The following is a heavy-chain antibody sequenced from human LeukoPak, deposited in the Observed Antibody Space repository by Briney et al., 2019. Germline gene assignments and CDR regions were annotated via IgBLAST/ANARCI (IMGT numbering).Heavy chain of an antibody. Sequence: GGSLRLSCAASGFTFSSYAMSWVRQAPGKGLEWVSAISGSGGSTYYADSVKGRFTISRDNAKNSLYLQMNSLRAEDTAVYYCAREEVLWFGELYGMDVWGQGTTVTVSS. CDR2: ISGSGGST. J-gene: IGHJ6*02. V-gene: IGHV3-23*01. CDR3: AREEVLWFGELYGMDV. CDR1: GFTFSSYA. D-gene: IGHD3-10*01.